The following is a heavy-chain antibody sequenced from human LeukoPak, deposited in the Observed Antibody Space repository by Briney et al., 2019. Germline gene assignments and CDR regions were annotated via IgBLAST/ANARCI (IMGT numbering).Heavy chain of an antibody. CDR2: IWYDGSNK. D-gene: IGHD6-19*01. J-gene: IGHJ4*02. V-gene: IGHV3-33*01. CDR1: GFTFSSYG. CDR3: ARDRYTSGWYFDY. Sequence: GRSLRLSCAASGFTFSSYGMHWVRQAPGKGLEWVAVIWYDGSNKYYADSVKGRFTISRENSKNTLYLQMNSLRVEDTAVYYCARDRYTSGWYFDYWGQGTLVTVSS.